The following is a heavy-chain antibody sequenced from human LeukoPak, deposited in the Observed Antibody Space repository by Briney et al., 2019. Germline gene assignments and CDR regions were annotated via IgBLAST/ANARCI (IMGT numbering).Heavy chain of an antibody. CDR3: VRHLQWLLFPDY. CDR2: IFYSGAT. V-gene: IGHV4-39*01. J-gene: IGHJ4*02. D-gene: IGHD6-19*01. Sequence: SGALSLTFTVSGDSISINYNWGWVRQPPGKGLEWIGSIFYSGATYYSPSLKSRVTISVDTSKNQFSLNLSSMTAADTAVYYCVRHLQWLLFPDYWGQGTLVTVSS. CDR1: GDSISINYN.